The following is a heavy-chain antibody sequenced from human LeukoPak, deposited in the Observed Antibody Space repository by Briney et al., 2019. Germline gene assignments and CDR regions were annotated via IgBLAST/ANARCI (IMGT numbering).Heavy chain of an antibody. J-gene: IGHJ4*02. CDR2: IKQDGSEK. Sequence: GGSLRLSCAASGFTFSSYWMSWVRQAPEKGLEWVANIKQDGSEKYYVDSVKGRFTISRDNAKNSLYLQMNSLRAEDTAVYYSASEPYYDSSGYSDYWGQGTLVTVSS. CDR1: GFTFSSYW. D-gene: IGHD3-22*01. CDR3: ASEPYYDSSGYSDY. V-gene: IGHV3-7*01.